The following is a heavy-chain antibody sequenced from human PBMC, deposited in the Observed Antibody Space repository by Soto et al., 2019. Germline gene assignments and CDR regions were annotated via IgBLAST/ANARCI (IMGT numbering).Heavy chain of an antibody. J-gene: IGHJ4*02. V-gene: IGHV2-5*02. Sequence: QTLTLTCGFSGFSLSSYGMGVAWIRQPPGKALEWLALIYWDDDKRYSPSLKVRLAISKDTSSNQVVLTITNMDPGDTATYFCAHAGDYDLLTFDHWGPGTLVTVSS. CDR2: IYWDDDK. CDR1: GFSLSSYGMG. D-gene: IGHD4-17*01. CDR3: AHAGDYDLLTFDH.